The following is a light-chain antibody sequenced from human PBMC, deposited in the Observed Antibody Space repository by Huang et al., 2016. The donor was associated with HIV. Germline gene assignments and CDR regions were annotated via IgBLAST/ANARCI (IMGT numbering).Light chain of an antibody. CDR1: QSFSNN. Sequence: EIVMTQSPGTLSVSPGERATLSCRASQSFSNNLAWYQQKPGQAPRLLIYGASLRATGLPARLSGSGSGTEFTLTISSLQPEDFAVYYCQQYNNWPTTFGPGTKVDIK. CDR2: GAS. V-gene: IGKV3-15*01. CDR3: QQYNNWPTT. J-gene: IGKJ3*01.